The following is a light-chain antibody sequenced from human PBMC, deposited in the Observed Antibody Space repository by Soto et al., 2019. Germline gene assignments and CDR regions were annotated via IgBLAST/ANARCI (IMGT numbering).Light chain of an antibody. Sequence: DIQMTQSPSSVSASVGDRVTITCRASQDVRTWLAWYQQKPGKAPNLLIYAASSLQSGVPSRFSGSGSGTDFTLTITNLQPEDSATYYCQQANSFPRTFGGGTKVEIK. CDR3: QQANSFPRT. CDR2: AAS. CDR1: QDVRTW. V-gene: IGKV1D-12*01. J-gene: IGKJ4*01.